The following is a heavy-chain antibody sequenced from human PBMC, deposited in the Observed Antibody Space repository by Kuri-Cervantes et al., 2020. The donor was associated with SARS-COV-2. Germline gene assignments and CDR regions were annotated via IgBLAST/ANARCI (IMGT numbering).Heavy chain of an antibody. CDR2: IWYDGKNE. V-gene: IGHV3-33*08. Sequence: GESLKISCVASGFTFSNYAIHWVRQAPGKGLEWVAVIWYDGKNEYYAGSVKGRFTISRDNSRSTVLLQMNILRAEDTAIYYCARGAANYYMDVWGTGTTVTVSS. CDR3: ARGAANYYMDV. D-gene: IGHD3-16*01. CDR1: GFTFSNYA. J-gene: IGHJ6*03.